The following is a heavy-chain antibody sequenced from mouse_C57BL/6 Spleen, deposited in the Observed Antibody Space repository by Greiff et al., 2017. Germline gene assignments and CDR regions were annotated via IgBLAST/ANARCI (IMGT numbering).Heavy chain of an antibody. D-gene: IGHD2-2*01. CDR2: INPNNGGT. J-gene: IGHJ4*01. V-gene: IGHV1-26*01. Sequence: EVQLQQSGPELVKPGASVKISCKASGYTFTDYYMHWVKQSNGKSLEWIGDINPNNGGTSYNQKFKGKATLTVDKSSSTAYMVLRSLTSEDSAVYYCAGYGGYDGDYYYYAMDYWGQGTSVTVSS. CDR3: AGYGGYDGDYYYYAMDY. CDR1: GYTFTDYY.